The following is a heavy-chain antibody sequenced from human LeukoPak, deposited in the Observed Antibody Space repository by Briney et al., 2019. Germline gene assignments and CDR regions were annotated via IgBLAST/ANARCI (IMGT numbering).Heavy chain of an antibody. D-gene: IGHD6-19*01. CDR2: IIPIFGTA. CDR1: GGTFSSYA. J-gene: IGHJ4*02. Sequence: XVSCKASGGTFSSYAISWVRQAPGQGLEWMGGIIPIFGTANYAQKFQGRVTINTDKYKRTAYMEVSSLRDEDTAVYYCARLISSGWYGDVGFRVILQYYFDYWGQGTLVTVSS. CDR3: ARLISSGWYGDVGFRVILQYYFDY. V-gene: IGHV1-69*05.